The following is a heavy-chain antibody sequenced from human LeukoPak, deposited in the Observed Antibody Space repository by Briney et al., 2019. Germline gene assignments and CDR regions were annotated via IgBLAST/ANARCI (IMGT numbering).Heavy chain of an antibody. V-gene: IGHV3-74*01. CDR1: GFSFSVYW. Sequence: GGSLRLSCAASGFSFSVYWMHWVRQAPGKGPVWVSRIKTDGSITDYADFVKGRFTISRDNARNSLYLQMNSLRAEDTALYYCARAHSRNIVVVPAALLDYWGQGTLVTVSS. J-gene: IGHJ4*02. D-gene: IGHD2-2*01. CDR3: ARAHSRNIVVVPAALLDY. CDR2: IKTDGSIT.